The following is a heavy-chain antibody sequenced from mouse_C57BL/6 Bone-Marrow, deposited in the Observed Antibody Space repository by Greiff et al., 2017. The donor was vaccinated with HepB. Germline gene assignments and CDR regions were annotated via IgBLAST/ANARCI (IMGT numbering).Heavy chain of an antibody. CDR1: GFSLTSYG. V-gene: IGHV2-2*01. CDR2: IWSGGST. D-gene: IGHD2-2*01. CDR3: AMMVTTGFGY. Sequence: QVQLQQSGPGLVQPSQSLSITCTVSGFSLTSYGVHWVRQSPGKGLEWLGVIWSGGSTDYNAAFISRLSISKDNSKSQVFFKMNSLHADDTAIYYCAMMVTTGFGYWGQNTTLTVAS. J-gene: IGHJ2*01.